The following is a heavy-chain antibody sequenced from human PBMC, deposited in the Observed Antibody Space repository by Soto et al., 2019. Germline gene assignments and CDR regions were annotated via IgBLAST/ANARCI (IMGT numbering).Heavy chain of an antibody. Sequence: ASVKVSCKASGDTFTNYGISWVRQAPGQGLEWMGWINTYNGNTNHAQKLQGRVTMTTDTSTSTAYMELRSLRSDDTAVYYFARGVGSGTYYNQYNWFDPWGQGTLVTVSS. CDR1: GDTFTNYG. CDR3: ARGVGSGTYYNQYNWFDP. V-gene: IGHV1-18*01. D-gene: IGHD3-10*01. CDR2: INTYNGNT. J-gene: IGHJ5*02.